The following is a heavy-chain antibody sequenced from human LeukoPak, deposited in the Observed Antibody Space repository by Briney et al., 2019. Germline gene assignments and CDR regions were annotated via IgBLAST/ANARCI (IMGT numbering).Heavy chain of an antibody. D-gene: IGHD1-26*01. V-gene: IGHV1-69*13. CDR1: GGTFSSYA. CDR2: IIPIFGTA. Sequence: SVKVSCKASGGTFSSYAISWVRQAPGQGLEWMGGIIPIFGTANYAQKFQGRVTITADESTSTAYMELSSLRSEDTAVYYCARAGYSGSYLGSYYYGMDVWGQGTTVTVSS. J-gene: IGHJ6*02. CDR3: ARAGYSGSYLGSYYYGMDV.